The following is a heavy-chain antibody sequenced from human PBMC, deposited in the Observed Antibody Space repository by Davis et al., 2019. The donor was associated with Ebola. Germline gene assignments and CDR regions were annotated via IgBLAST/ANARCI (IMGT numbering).Heavy chain of an antibody. D-gene: IGHD3-22*01. Sequence: HTGGSLRLSCEASGITFSISWMHCVRQAKGTGPVWVSHITNSGGRNTAYDDSAKGRFSISRDNSKNIVYLQLDSLRAEDTAVYYCARGGTPYEYDKSGYNPPFGYWGQGTLVTVSS. J-gene: IGHJ4*02. CDR1: GITFSISW. CDR2: ITNSGGRNT. CDR3: ARGGTPYEYDKSGYNPPFGY. V-gene: IGHV3-74*01.